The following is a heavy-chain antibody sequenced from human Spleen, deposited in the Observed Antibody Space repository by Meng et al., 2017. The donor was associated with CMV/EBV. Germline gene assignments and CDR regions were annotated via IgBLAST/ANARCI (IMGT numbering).Heavy chain of an antibody. Sequence: FTFRGSGLHRVRPASGQGLEWVGRIRSKANSYATAYAASVKGRFTISRDDSKNTAYLQMNSLNTEDTAVYYCTTYGGNWYTYYYGMDVWGQGTTVTVSS. CDR1: FTFRGSG. D-gene: IGHD4-23*01. J-gene: IGHJ6*02. CDR2: IRSKANSYAT. V-gene: IGHV3-73*01. CDR3: TTYGGNWYTYYYGMDV.